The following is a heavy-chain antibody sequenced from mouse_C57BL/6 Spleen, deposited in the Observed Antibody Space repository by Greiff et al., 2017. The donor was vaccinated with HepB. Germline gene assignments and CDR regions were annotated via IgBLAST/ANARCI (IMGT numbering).Heavy chain of an antibody. D-gene: IGHD1-1*01. CDR2: IYPGDGDT. Sequence: VQLQQSGAELVKPGASVKISCKASGYAFSSYWMNWVKQRPGKGLEWIGQIYPGDGDTNYNGKFKGKATLTADKSSSTAYMQLSSLTSEDSAVSFCTYIDGSSHWYFDVWGTGTTVTVSS. CDR1: GYAFSSYW. J-gene: IGHJ1*03. CDR3: TYIDGSSHWYFDV. V-gene: IGHV1-80*01.